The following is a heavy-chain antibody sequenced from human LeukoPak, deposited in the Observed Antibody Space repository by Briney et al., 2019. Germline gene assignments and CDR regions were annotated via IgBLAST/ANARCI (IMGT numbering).Heavy chain of an antibody. CDR2: IYYSGSN. V-gene: IGHV4-59*08. D-gene: IGHD3-10*01. CDR1: GVSISNYY. CDR3: ARRAYGSGSFNRYYFDY. J-gene: IGHJ4*02. Sequence: AETLSLTCTVSGVSISNYYWSWIRQPPGKGLEWIGYIYYSGSNNYNPSLKSRVTISVDTSKNQFSLKLNSVTAADTAVYYCARRAYGSGSFNRYYFDYWGQGTLVAVSS.